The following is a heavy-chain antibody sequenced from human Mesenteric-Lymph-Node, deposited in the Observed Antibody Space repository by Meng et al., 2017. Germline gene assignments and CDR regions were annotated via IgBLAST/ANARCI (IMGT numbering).Heavy chain of an antibody. J-gene: IGHJ6*02. CDR2: ISSSSSYI. V-gene: IGHV3-21*01. Sequence: GGSLRLSCAASGFTFSSYSMNCVRQAPGKGLEWVSSISSSSSYIYYADSVKGRFTISRDNAKNSLYLQMNSLRAEDTSVYYCARFNYYGSGSYIYYYYGMDVWGQGTTVTVSS. CDR1: GFTFSSYS. D-gene: IGHD3-10*01. CDR3: ARFNYYGSGSYIYYYYGMDV.